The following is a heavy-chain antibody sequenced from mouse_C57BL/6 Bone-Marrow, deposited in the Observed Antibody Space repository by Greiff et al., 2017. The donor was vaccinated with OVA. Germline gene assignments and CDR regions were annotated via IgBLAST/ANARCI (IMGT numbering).Heavy chain of an antibody. V-gene: IGHV5-6*01. Sequence: EVKLVESGGDLVKPGGSLKLSCAASGFTFSSYGMSWVRQTPDKRLEWVATISSGGSYTYYPDSVKGRFTISRDNAKNTLYLQMSSLKSEDTAMYYCARQRYDYGYWYFDVWGTGTTVTVSS. CDR2: ISSGGSYT. CDR3: ARQRYDYGYWYFDV. J-gene: IGHJ1*03. D-gene: IGHD2-4*01. CDR1: GFTFSSYG.